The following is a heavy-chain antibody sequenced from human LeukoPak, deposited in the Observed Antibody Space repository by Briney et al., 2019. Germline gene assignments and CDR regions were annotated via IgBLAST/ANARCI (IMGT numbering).Heavy chain of an antibody. J-gene: IGHJ4*02. V-gene: IGHV4-34*01. Sequence: SETLSLTCAVYGGSFSGYYWSWIRQPPGKGLEWIGEINHSGSTNYNPSLKSRLTISVDTSKNQFSLKLSSVTAADTAVYYCARGRGNCSSTSCYTFDYWGQGTLVTFSS. CDR1: GGSFSGYY. CDR3: ARGRGNCSSTSCYTFDY. CDR2: INHSGST. D-gene: IGHD2-2*02.